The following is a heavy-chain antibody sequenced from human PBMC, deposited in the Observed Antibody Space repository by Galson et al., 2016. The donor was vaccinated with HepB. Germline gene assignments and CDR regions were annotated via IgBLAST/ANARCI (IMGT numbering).Heavy chain of an antibody. Sequence: SLRLSCAASGFIVSNDYMNWVRQAPGKGLEWLSVSYADGRTYYAESVRGRFTISRDNSKNTLFLQMNNLSAEDTAVYYCARDPGLRNGMNVWGQGTTVTVSS. CDR2: SYADGRT. J-gene: IGHJ6*02. CDR3: ARDPGLRNGMNV. V-gene: IGHV3-53*01. CDR1: GFIVSNDY.